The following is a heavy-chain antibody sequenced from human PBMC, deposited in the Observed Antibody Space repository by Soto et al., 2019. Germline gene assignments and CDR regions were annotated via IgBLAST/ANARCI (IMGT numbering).Heavy chain of an antibody. J-gene: IGHJ4*02. CDR1: GGSISSGDYY. CDR3: ARKVKGTKSYYFDY. D-gene: IGHD3-16*02. Sequence: PSETLSLTCTVSGGSISSGDYYCSWIRQPPGKGLEWIGYIYYSGSTYYNPSLKSRVTISVDTSKNQFSLKLSSVTAADTAVYYCARKVKGTKSYYFDYWGQGTLVTVSS. V-gene: IGHV4-30-4*01. CDR2: IYYSGST.